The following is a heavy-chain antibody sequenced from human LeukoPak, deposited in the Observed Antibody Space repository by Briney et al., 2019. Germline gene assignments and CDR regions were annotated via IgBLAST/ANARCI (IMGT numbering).Heavy chain of an antibody. J-gene: IGHJ5*02. V-gene: IGHV1-3*01. Sequence: GASVKVSCKTSGYTFSNSGLHWVRQAPGQSLEWMGWINAGNGNRKYSQKFQDRLTITRDTSASTVYMELNSLKSEDTAMYLCARGRGLIGTSRFDPWGQGTLVIVSS. CDR1: GYTFSNSG. CDR2: INAGNGNR. CDR3: ARGRGLIGTSRFDP. D-gene: IGHD3-10*01.